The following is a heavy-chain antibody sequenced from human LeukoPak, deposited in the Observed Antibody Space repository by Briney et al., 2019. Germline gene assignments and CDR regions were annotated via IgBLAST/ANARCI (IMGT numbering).Heavy chain of an antibody. CDR2: ISSSSSYT. J-gene: IGHJ5*02. CDR3: ARSNGGDSFHCLRWFVP. D-gene: IGHD2-21*02. CDR1: GFSFSDYY. V-gene: IGHV3-11*03. Sequence: GGSLRLSCADSGFSFSDYYMSWIRQAPGKGLEWVSYISSSSSYTNYADSVKGRFTISRDNAKNSLYLQMNSLRAEDTAVYYCARSNGGDSFHCLRWFVPWGQGTLVTVSS.